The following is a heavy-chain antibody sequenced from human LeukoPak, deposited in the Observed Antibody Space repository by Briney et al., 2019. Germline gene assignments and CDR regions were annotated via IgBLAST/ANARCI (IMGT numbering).Heavy chain of an antibody. J-gene: IGHJ4*02. Sequence: GGSLRLSCAASGFTFSCYSMNWVRQAPGKGLEWVSSISSSSSYIYYADSVKGRFTISRDNAKNSLYLQMNSLRAEDTAVYYCARDSYGDYVLDYWGQGTLVPVSS. V-gene: IGHV3-21*01. CDR2: ISSSSSYI. CDR3: ARDSYGDYVLDY. D-gene: IGHD4-17*01. CDR1: GFTFSCYS.